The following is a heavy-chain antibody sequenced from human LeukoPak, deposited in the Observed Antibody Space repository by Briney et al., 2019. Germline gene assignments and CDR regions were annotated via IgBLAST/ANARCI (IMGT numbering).Heavy chain of an antibody. V-gene: IGHV1-69*13. D-gene: IGHD2-2*01. CDR2: IIPIFGTA. CDR3: ARGLNIVVVPAAHYYYYYGMDV. CDR1: GGTFSSYA. J-gene: IGHJ6*02. Sequence: GASVTVSCKASGGTFSSYAISWVRQAPGQGLEWMGGIIPIFGTANYAQKFQGRVTITADESTSTAYMELSSLRSEDTAVYYCARGLNIVVVPAAHYYYYYGMDVWGQGTTVTVSS.